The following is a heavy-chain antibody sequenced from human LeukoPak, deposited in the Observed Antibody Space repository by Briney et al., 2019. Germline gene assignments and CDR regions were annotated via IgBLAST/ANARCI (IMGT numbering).Heavy chain of an antibody. D-gene: IGHD1-1*01. V-gene: IGHV3-23*01. J-gene: IGHJ4*02. Sequence: GGSLRLSCAASGFTFSSYAMSWVRQAPGRGLEWVSAFGGGSSSTYYADSVRGRFTISRDNSKNTVYLQMDSLRAEDTAVYYCAKENPLQNWNYDFWGQGTLVTVSS. CDR1: GFTFSSYA. CDR3: AKENPLQNWNYDF. CDR2: FGGGSSST.